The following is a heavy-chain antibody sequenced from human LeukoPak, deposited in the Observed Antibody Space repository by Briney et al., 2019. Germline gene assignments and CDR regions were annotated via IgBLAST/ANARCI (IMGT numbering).Heavy chain of an antibody. CDR1: GGSFSGYY. V-gene: IGHV4-34*01. J-gene: IGHJ6*04. D-gene: IGHD2-15*01. CDR2: MNHSGST. CDR3: ARYCSGGSCYSGYGMDV. Sequence: SETLSLTCAVYGGSFSGYYWSWIRQPPGKGLEWIGEMNHSGSTNYNPSLKSRVTISVNTSKNQFSLKLSSVTAADTAVYYCARYCSGGSCYSGYGMDVWGKGTTVTVSS.